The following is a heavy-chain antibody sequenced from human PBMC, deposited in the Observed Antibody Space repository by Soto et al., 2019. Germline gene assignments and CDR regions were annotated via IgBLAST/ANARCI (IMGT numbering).Heavy chain of an antibody. Sequence: LRLSCAASGFTFSSFGMNWVRQAPGKGLEWVSSITGAGYIFYADSVEGRFSISRDNAKNSVYLQMNSLRAEDTAVYYCARYSGTYRDYWGQGILVTVSS. V-gene: IGHV3-21*01. J-gene: IGHJ4*02. CDR1: GFTFSSFG. D-gene: IGHD1-26*01. CDR2: ITGAGYI. CDR3: ARYSGTYRDY.